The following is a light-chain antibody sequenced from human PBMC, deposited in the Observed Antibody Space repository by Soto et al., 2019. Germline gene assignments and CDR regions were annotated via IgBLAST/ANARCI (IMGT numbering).Light chain of an antibody. J-gene: IGLJ3*02. Sequence: QSALTQPRSVSGSPGQSVTISCTGTSSDVGGYNYVSWYQHHPGKAPKLIIYDVSARPSGVPDRFSGSKSGNTASLTISGLQSDDEADYSCCSYAGTYSWVFGGGTKVTVL. CDR3: CSYAGTYSWV. CDR2: DVS. CDR1: SSDVGGYNY. V-gene: IGLV2-11*01.